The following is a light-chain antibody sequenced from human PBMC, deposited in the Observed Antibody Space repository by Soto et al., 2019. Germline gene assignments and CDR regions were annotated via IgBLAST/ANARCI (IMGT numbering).Light chain of an antibody. CDR2: GAS. Sequence: EIVLTQSPGTLSLSPGERATLSCRASQSVGSNYLAWFQQKPGQAPRLLVYGASTRATGVPARVSGSASGTEFTLTTSSLQSEDFAVYSCQQYGSSGTFGQGTKVDIK. CDR1: QSVGSNY. V-gene: IGKV3-20*01. J-gene: IGKJ1*01. CDR3: QQYGSSGT.